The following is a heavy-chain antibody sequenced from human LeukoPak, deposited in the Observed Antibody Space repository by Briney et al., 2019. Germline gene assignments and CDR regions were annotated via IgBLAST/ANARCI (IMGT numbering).Heavy chain of an antibody. D-gene: IGHD6-19*01. V-gene: IGHV3-74*01. CDR3: ARVINSGWLRELSE. Sequence: PGGSESHFCAASGFTFSTYWMHWVRQAPGKGLVWVSRINSDGSSTTYADSVKGRFTISRDNAKNTLYLQMNSLRAEDTAVYYCARVINSGWLRELSEWGQGTVVTVSS. CDR1: GFTFSTYW. J-gene: IGHJ4*02. CDR2: INSDGSST.